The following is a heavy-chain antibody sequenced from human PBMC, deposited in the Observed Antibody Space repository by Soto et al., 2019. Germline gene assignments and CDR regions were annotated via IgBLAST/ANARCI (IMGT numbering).Heavy chain of an antibody. V-gene: IGHV1-46*01. D-gene: IGHD6-19*01. CDR2: FNPSGLST. J-gene: IGHJ4*02. CDR1: GSITNHH. Sequence: QVHLVQSGAEVKKPGASVNVSCQASGSITNHHMHWVRQAPGQGLEWMGIFNPSGLSTTYAQKFQGRVTITRDTSTSTVDMELSSLTSEDTAVYFCTKVPHRGPIAVAGPLGSWGQGTLVIVSS. CDR3: TKVPHRGPIAVAGPLGS.